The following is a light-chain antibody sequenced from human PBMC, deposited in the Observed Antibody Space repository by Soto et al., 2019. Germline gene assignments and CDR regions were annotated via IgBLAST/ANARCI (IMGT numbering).Light chain of an antibody. CDR1: SSDVGGYNY. Sequence: QSVLTQARSVSGSPGQSVTISCTGTSSDVGGYNYVSWYQQHPDKAPKLMIFDVNKRPSGVPDRFSGSKSGNTASLTISGLQAEDEADYYCCSYAGGYTYVFGIGTKVTVL. V-gene: IGLV2-11*01. J-gene: IGLJ1*01. CDR2: DVN. CDR3: CSYAGGYTYV.